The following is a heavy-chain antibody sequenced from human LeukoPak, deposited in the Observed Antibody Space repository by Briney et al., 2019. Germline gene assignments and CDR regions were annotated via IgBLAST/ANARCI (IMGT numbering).Heavy chain of an antibody. CDR3: AKGLYMVRGVIMPFDY. Sequence: GGSLRLSCAASGFTFSSYSMNRVRQAPGKGLEWVSSISSSSSYIYYADSVKGRFTISRDNAKNSLYLQMNSLRAEDTALYYCAKGLYMVRGVIMPFDYWGQGTLVTVSS. V-gene: IGHV3-21*04. D-gene: IGHD3-10*01. CDR2: ISSSSSYI. J-gene: IGHJ4*02. CDR1: GFTFSSYS.